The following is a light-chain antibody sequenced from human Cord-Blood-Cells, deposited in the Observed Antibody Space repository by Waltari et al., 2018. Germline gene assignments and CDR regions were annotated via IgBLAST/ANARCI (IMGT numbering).Light chain of an antibody. Sequence: QSVLTQPPSASGTPGQRVTISCSGSSSNIGSNTVNLYQQLPGTAPKLLIYSNNQRPSGVPDRFSGSMSGTSASLAISGLQSEDEADYYCAAWDDSLNGWVFGGGTKLTVL. J-gene: IGLJ3*02. CDR1: SSNIGSNT. V-gene: IGLV1-44*01. CDR3: AAWDDSLNGWV. CDR2: SNN.